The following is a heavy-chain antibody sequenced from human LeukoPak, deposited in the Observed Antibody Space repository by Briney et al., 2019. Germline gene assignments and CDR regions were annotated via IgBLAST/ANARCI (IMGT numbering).Heavy chain of an antibody. J-gene: IGHJ4*02. CDR1: GFTFSSYA. D-gene: IGHD1-1*01. CDR2: ISGSGGNT. V-gene: IGHV3-23*01. CDR3: AREGGGQLERPSISSDY. Sequence: GVSLRLSCAACGFTFSSYAMSWVRQAPGKGLEWVSGISGSGGNTYYADSVKGLFTISRDHSKNTLYLQMNSLRAEDAAVYCCAREGGGQLERPSISSDYWGQGALVTVSS.